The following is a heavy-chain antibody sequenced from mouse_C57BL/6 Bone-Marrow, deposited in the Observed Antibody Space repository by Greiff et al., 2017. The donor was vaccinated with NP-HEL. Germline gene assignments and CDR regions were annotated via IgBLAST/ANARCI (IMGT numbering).Heavy chain of an antibody. CDR3: ARHLPTVVAPVAMDY. V-gene: IGHV5-6*01. CDR1: GFTFSSYG. J-gene: IGHJ4*01. Sequence: EVMLVESGGDLVKPGGSLKLSCAASGFTFSSYGMSWVRQTPDKRLEWVATISSGGSYTYYPDSVKGRFTISRDNAKNTLYLQMSSLKSEDTAMYYCARHLPTVVAPVAMDYWGQGTSVTVSS. CDR2: ISSGGSYT. D-gene: IGHD1-1*01.